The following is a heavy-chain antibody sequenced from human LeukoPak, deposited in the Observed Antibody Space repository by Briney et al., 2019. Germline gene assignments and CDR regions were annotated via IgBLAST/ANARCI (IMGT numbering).Heavy chain of an antibody. Sequence: SQTLSLTCTVSGGSISSGSYYWSWIRQPPGKGLEWIGYIYYSGSTNYNPSLKSRVTISVDTSKNQFSLKLSSVIAADTAVYYCARTTEAHSWRTRYYDYYMDVWGKGTTVTVSS. CDR3: ARTTEAHSWRTRYYDYYMDV. CDR2: IYYSGST. CDR1: GGSISSGSYY. D-gene: IGHD6-13*01. J-gene: IGHJ6*03. V-gene: IGHV4-61*01.